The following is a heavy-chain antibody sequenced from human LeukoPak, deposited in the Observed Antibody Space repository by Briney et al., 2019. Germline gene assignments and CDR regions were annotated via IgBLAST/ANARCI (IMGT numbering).Heavy chain of an antibody. V-gene: IGHV4-30-4*08. CDR1: GGSISSGGYY. CDR2: IYYSGST. D-gene: IGHD4-11*01. CDR3: ARADYLYYYYYGMDV. Sequence: SETLSLTCTVSGGSISSGGYYWSWIRQHPGKGLEWIGYIYYSGSTYYNPSLKSRVTISVDTSKNQFSLKLSSVTAADTAVYYCARADYLYYYYYGMDVWGKGTTVTVSS. J-gene: IGHJ6*04.